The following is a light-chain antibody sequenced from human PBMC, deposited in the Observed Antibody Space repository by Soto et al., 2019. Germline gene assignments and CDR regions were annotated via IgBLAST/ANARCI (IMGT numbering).Light chain of an antibody. J-gene: IGKJ5*01. CDR3: QRRSNWIT. V-gene: IGKV3D-11*01. CDR1: QGIKDY. CDR2: DAS. Sequence: EIVMTQSAAKLSMSPGERGTLSCRASQGIKDYLAWFQQKPGQAPRLLIYDASNRATGIPARFSGSGSGTDFTLTISSLEPEAFAVYYCQRRSNWITFGQGTRLEI.